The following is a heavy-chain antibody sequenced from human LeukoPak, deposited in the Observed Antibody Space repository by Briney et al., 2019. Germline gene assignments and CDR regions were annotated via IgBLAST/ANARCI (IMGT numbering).Heavy chain of an antibody. Sequence: GGSLRLSCATSGFTFSNFWMSWVRLAPGKGLEWVANIKQDGSEKYYVDSVKGRFTISRDNAKNSLYLQMNSLRAEDTAVYYCARAVVETATIDYWGQGTLVTVSS. J-gene: IGHJ4*02. V-gene: IGHV3-7*01. CDR3: ARAVVETATIDY. CDR2: IKQDGSEK. CDR1: GFTFSNFW. D-gene: IGHD5-24*01.